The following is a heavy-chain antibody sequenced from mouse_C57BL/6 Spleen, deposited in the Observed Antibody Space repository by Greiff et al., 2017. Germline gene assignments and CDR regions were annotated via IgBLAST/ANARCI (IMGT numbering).Heavy chain of an antibody. V-gene: IGHV1-12*01. CDR3: ARSHDGYGVFDC. CDR1: GYTFTSYN. D-gene: IGHD2-3*01. J-gene: IGHJ2*01. Sequence: LQQSGAELVRPGASVKMSCKASGYTFTSYNLHWVKQTPRQGLEWIGDIYPGNGDTSYNQKFKGKATLTVDKSSSTAYMQLRILTSEDSAVYCCARSHDGYGVFDCGGQGTTLTVSS. CDR2: IYPGNGDT.